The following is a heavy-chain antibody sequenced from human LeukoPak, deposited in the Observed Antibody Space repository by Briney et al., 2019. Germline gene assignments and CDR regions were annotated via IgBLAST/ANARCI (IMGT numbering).Heavy chain of an antibody. D-gene: IGHD4-17*01. Sequence: GSLRLSCAASGFTFSSYWMHWVRQAPGKGLVWVSHINSDGSSTNYADSVKGRFTISRDNAKNTLYLQMNSLRAEDTAVYYCARAHYGDYGELDYWGQGTLVTVSS. V-gene: IGHV3-74*01. CDR2: INSDGSST. CDR3: ARAHYGDYGELDY. J-gene: IGHJ4*02. CDR1: GFTFSSYW.